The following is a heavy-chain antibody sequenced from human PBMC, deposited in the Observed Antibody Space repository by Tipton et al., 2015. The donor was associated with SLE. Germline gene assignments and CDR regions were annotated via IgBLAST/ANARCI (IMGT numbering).Heavy chain of an antibody. CDR2: IYYSGST. V-gene: IGHV4-59*08. CDR3: ASDSPPLFHQFGAYDI. Sequence: WSWIRQPPGKGLEWIGYIYYSGSTNYNPSLKTRVTISVDTSKNQFSLKLRSVTAADTAVYYCASDSPPLFHQFGAYDIWGQGTMVTVSS. D-gene: IGHD2-21*01. J-gene: IGHJ3*02.